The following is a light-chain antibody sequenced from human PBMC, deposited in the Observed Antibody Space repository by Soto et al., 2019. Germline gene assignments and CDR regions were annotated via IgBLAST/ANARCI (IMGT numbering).Light chain of an antibody. V-gene: IGLV2-14*03. CDR1: SSDVGGYNF. CDR3: SPPTSSHTPV. Sequence: SVLTQPASVSGSPGQSVTISCAGTSSDVGGYNFVSWYQQHPGKAPQLMIYDVSSRPSGVSNRFSGSKSGNTASLTISGLQAEDVSDYYRSPPTSSHTPVFAIGTNVT. CDR2: DVS. J-gene: IGLJ1*01.